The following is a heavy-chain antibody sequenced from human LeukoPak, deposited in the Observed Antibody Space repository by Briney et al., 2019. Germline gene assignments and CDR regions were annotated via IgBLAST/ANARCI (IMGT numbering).Heavy chain of an antibody. Sequence: QPGGSLRLSCAASGFTFSSYGMHWVRQAPGKGLEWVAVISYDGGSKDYADSLKGRFTISRDNSKNTLYLQMNSLRAEDTAVYYCAKTPVRRFPLYFDYWGQGTLVTVSS. D-gene: IGHD3-3*01. CDR3: AKTPVRRFPLYFDY. J-gene: IGHJ4*02. V-gene: IGHV3-30*18. CDR2: ISYDGGSK. CDR1: GFTFSSYG.